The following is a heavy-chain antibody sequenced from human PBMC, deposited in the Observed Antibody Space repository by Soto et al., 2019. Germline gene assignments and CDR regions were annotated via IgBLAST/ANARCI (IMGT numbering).Heavy chain of an antibody. J-gene: IGHJ4*02. CDR2: IVVGSGNT. CDR1: GFTFTTSA. CDR3: ATERRYCSGGSCYVGYFDY. Sequence: PVKVSCKASGFTFTTSAVQWVRQARGQRLEWIGWIVVGSGNTNSAQKFQERVTFTRDMSTSTAYMELSSLRSEDTAVYYCATERRYCSGGSCYVGYFDYWGQGTQVTVSS. D-gene: IGHD2-15*01. V-gene: IGHV1-58*01.